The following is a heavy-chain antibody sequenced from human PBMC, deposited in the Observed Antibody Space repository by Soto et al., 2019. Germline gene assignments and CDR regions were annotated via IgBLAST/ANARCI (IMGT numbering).Heavy chain of an antibody. CDR2: INGANGDT. CDR3: ARDPFYDYWSGSNWFDP. D-gene: IGHD3-3*01. CDR1: GYTFTHYA. V-gene: IGHV1-3*01. J-gene: IGHJ5*02. Sequence: SGAEVKKPGASVKVSCKASGYTFTHYAMHWVRQAPGQRPEWMGWINGANGDTKYSQKFQGRLTITRNTSATTAYMELSSLRCEDTAIYYCARDPFYDYWSGSNWFDPWGQGTLITVSS.